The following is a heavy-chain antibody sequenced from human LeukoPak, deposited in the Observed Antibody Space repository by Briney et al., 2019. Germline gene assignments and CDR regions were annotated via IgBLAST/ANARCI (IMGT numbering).Heavy chain of an antibody. CDR3: ARQRGSGCLDY. CDR1: RFTLSNYW. D-gene: IGHD6-19*01. V-gene: IGHV3-7*01. Sequence: GSLRLSCAASRFTLSNYWMSWVRQAPGKGLEWVANIKQDGRETYYVDSVKGRFTISRDNAKNSLSLQINSLGAEDTAVYYCARQRGSGCLDYWGQGTLVTVSS. J-gene: IGHJ4*02. CDR2: IKQDGRET.